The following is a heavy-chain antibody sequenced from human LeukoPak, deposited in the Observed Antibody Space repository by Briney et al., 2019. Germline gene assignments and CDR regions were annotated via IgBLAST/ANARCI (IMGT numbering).Heavy chain of an antibody. CDR1: GGSISSYY. J-gene: IGHJ3*02. CDR3: ARSPQDFLAPYAFDI. CDR2: IYYSGST. D-gene: IGHD3-3*01. V-gene: IGHV4-59*08. Sequence: SETLSLTCTVSGGSISSYYWSWIRQPQGKGLEWNGYIYYSGSTNYNPSLKSRVTISVDTSKNQFSLKLSSVTAADTAVYYCARSPQDFLAPYAFDIWGQGTMVTVSS.